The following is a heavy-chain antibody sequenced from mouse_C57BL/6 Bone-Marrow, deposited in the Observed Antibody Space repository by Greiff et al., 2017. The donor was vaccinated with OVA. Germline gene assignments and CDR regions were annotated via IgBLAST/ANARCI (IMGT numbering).Heavy chain of an antibody. J-gene: IGHJ2*01. V-gene: IGHV1-5*01. CDR1: GYTFTSYW. Sequence: EVKVVESGTVLARPGASVKMSCKTSGYTFTSYWMHWVKQRPGQGLEWIGAIYPGNSDTSYNQKFKGKAKLTAVTSASTAYMELSSLTNEDSAVYYCVYYYGSSYVGYWGQGTTLTVSS. CDR3: VYYYGSSYVGY. D-gene: IGHD1-1*01. CDR2: IYPGNSDT.